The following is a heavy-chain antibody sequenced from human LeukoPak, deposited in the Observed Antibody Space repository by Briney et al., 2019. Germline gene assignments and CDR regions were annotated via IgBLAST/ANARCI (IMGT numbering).Heavy chain of an antibody. V-gene: IGHV3-7*01. CDR2: IKEDGSEK. CDR1: GFPFSTYW. CDR3: ARTTVTTFYYFDY. D-gene: IGHD4-17*01. J-gene: IGHJ4*02. Sequence: GGSLRLSCAASGFPFSTYWMSWVRQAPGKGLEWVASIKEDGSEKYYVDSVKGRFTISRDNAKNSLYLQMNSLRAEDTAVYYCARTTVTTFYYFDYWGQGTLVTVSS.